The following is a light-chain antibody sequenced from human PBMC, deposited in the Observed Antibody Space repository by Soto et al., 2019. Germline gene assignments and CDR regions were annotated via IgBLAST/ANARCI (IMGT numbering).Light chain of an antibody. V-gene: IGKV3-20*01. CDR2: GAS. J-gene: IGKJ2*01. CDR3: QQYGSSRMFT. Sequence: EIVLTQSPGTLSLSPGEKVTLSCRASQSIRSNSLAWYQQRPGQAPRLLIYGASSRATGIPERFSGSGSGTDFTLTISRLEPEVFAVYYCQQYGSSRMFTFGQGTNLEIK. CDR1: QSIRSNS.